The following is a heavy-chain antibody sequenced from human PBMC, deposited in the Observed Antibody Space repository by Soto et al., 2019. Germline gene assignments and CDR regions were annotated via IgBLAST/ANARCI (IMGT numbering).Heavy chain of an antibody. CDR2: VSGTGSTT. J-gene: IGHJ4*02. V-gene: IGHV3-23*01. Sequence: GGSLRLSCAASGFTFTTYAMSWVRQAPGKGLEWVSTVSGTGSTTYYADSVKGRFTISRDNSQYTLYMQMNSLRAEDTAVYYCAKIWFAESNPFDYWGQGTLVTVSS. CDR3: AKIWFAESNPFDY. D-gene: IGHD3-10*01. CDR1: GFTFTTYA.